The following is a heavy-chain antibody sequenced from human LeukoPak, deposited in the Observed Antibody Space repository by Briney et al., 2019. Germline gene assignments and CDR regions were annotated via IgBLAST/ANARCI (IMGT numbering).Heavy chain of an antibody. CDR2: INPSGGST. J-gene: IGHJ4*02. V-gene: IGHV1-46*01. Sequence: ASVKVSCKASGYTFTRYFIHWVRQAPGQGLEWMGIINPSGGSTSYAQKFQGRVTMTRDTSTSTVYMELSSLRSEDTAVCYCATAKYGGNSYFDFWGQGTLVTVSS. CDR3: ATAKYGGNSYFDF. CDR1: GYTFTRYF. D-gene: IGHD4-23*01.